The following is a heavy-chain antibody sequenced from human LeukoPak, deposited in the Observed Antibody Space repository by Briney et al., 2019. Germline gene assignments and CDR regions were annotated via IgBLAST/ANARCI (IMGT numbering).Heavy chain of an antibody. V-gene: IGHV3-66*01. CDR2: IYSGGRT. CDR1: GFTVSSNY. CDR3: ATPGYTSSWGYFQH. J-gene: IGHJ1*01. Sequence: GGSLRLSCAASGFTVSSNYMNWVRQAPGKGLEWVSVIYSGGRTYYADSVKGRFTISRDNSKNTLYVQMNSLRAEDTAVYFCATPGYTSSWGYFQHWGQGTLVTVSS. D-gene: IGHD6-13*01.